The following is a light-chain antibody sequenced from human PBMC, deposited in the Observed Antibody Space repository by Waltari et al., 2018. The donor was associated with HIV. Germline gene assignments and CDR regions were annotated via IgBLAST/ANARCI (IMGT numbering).Light chain of an antibody. V-gene: IGLV2-8*01. CDR2: EVS. J-gene: IGLJ2*01. CDR3: FSYAGNNYLL. Sequence: QSALTQPPSASGSPGQSLTISCAGTSSDIGLYNFVSWYQHHPGKAPKLMISEVSRRPSGVPDRFSGSKSGNTASLTVSGLQAEDEAAYYCFSYAGNNYLLFGGGTKLTVL. CDR1: SSDIGLYNF.